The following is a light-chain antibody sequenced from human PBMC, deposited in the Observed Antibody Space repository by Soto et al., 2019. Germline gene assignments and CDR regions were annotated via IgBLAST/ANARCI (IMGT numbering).Light chain of an antibody. CDR1: QSVSSW. Sequence: DVQMTQSPSTLSASVGDTITIICRASQSVSSWVAWYQQKPGKAPKLLIYKASSLESGIPSRFSGSGSGTEFILTITSLQPDDFATYYCQQYDSYSLTFGPGTTVDIK. V-gene: IGKV1-5*03. J-gene: IGKJ3*01. CDR2: KAS. CDR3: QQYDSYSLT.